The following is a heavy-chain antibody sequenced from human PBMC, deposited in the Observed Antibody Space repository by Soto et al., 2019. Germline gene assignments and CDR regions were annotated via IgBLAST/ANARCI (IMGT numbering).Heavy chain of an antibody. CDR2: INHSGST. J-gene: IGHJ6*02. CDR1: GGSFSGYY. CDR3: ARGPPLRYFDWLIYYYGMDV. Sequence: LSLTCAVYGGSFSGYYWSWIRQPPGKGLERIGEINHSGSTNYNPSLKSRVTISVDTSKNQFSLKLSSVTAADTAVYYCARGPPLRYFDWLIYYYGMDVWGQGTTVTVSS. V-gene: IGHV4-34*01. D-gene: IGHD3-9*01.